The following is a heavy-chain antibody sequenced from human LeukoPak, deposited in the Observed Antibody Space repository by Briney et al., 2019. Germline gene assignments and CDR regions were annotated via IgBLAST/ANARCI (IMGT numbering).Heavy chain of an antibody. V-gene: IGHV4-59*08. CDR1: GGSISGFF. CDR2: IYSSGST. CDR3: ARQGAVGGTYHYYGLDV. Sequence: PSETLSLTCTVSGGSISGFFWSWIRHPPGKGLEWIGYIYSSGSTSYSPTLKSRVTISEDTSKNQFSLNLRSVTAADTAVYYCARQGAVGGTYHYYGLDVWGQGITVTVS. D-gene: IGHD6-19*01. J-gene: IGHJ6*02.